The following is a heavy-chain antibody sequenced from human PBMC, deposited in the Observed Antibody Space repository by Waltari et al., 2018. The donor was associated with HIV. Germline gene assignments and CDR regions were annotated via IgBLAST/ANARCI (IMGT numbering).Heavy chain of an antibody. CDR3: ARDSYYYDSSGFFPDF. D-gene: IGHD3-22*01. CDR2: INLNSGDT. Sequence: QVQLVQSGAEVKKPGASVKVYCKASGYTFTAYYMHWVRQAPGQGLEWMGRINLNSGDTNYGQKFQGRVTMTRDTSISTAYMELSRLRSDDTAVYYCARDSYYYDSSGFFPDFWGQGTLVTVSS. CDR1: GYTFTAYY. J-gene: IGHJ4*02. V-gene: IGHV1-2*06.